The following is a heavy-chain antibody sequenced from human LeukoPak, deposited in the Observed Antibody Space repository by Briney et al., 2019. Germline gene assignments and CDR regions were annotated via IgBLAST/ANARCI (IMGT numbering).Heavy chain of an antibody. J-gene: IGHJ4*02. CDR2: ISGSGGST. D-gene: IGHD3-10*01. CDR3: AKDVLLWFGEGHYFDY. V-gene: IGHV3-23*01. CDR1: GFTFSSYS. Sequence: GGSLRLSFAASGFTFSSYSMSWVRQAPGKGLEWVSAISGSGGSTYYADSVKGRFTISRDNSKNTPYLQMNSLRAEDTAVYYCAKDVLLWFGEGHYFDYWGQGNLVTVSS.